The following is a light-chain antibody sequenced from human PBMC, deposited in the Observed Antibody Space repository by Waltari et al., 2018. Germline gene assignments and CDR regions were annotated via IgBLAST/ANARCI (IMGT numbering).Light chain of an antibody. CDR3: VLYMGRGISI. Sequence: QTVVTQAPSFSVSPGGTVTLTCGLSSGSVPTGYYPSWYQQTPGQAPRTLIFSTNTRSSGVPDRFSGSILGNKAALTITGAQADDESDYYCVLYMGRGISIFGGGTKVTVL. CDR2: STN. J-gene: IGLJ2*01. V-gene: IGLV8-61*01. CDR1: SGSVPTGYY.